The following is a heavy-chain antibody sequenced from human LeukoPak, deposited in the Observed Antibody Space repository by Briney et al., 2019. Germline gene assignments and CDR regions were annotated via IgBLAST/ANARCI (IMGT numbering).Heavy chain of an antibody. D-gene: IGHD6-13*01. V-gene: IGHV3-66*04. Sequence: GGSLRLSCAASGFTVSSNYMSWVRQAPGKGLEWVSLIISGGSTYYADSVKGRFTISRDNSENTLYLQMNNLRAEDTAVYYCARPPFDSSWYPRAFDVWGQGTMVTVST. J-gene: IGHJ3*01. CDR3: ARPPFDSSWYPRAFDV. CDR2: IISGGST. CDR1: GFTVSSNY.